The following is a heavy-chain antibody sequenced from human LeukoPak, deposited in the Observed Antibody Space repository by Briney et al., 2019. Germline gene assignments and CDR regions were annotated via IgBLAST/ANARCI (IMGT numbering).Heavy chain of an antibody. Sequence: KPSETLSLTCTVSGGSISSYYWSWIRQPAGKGLEWIGRIYTSGSTNYNPSLKSRVTMSVDTSKNQFSLKLSSVTAADTAVYYCARDGVLGGLFVWDYWGQGTLVTVSS. CDR1: GGSISSYY. J-gene: IGHJ4*02. D-gene: IGHD3-16*01. V-gene: IGHV4-4*07. CDR2: IYTSGST. CDR3: ARDGVLGGLFVWDY.